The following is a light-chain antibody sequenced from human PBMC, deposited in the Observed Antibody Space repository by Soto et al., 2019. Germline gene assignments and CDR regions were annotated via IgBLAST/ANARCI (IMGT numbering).Light chain of an antibody. Sequence: EIVLTQSPATLSLSPGERATLSCRASQSVSSYLAWYQQKPGQAPRLLIYDASNRATGIAARFSGSGSGTDFTLTISSQEPEDVAVYYCQQRSNWPPVTFGGGTKVEIK. CDR2: DAS. CDR3: QQRSNWPPVT. V-gene: IGKV3-11*01. CDR1: QSVSSY. J-gene: IGKJ4*01.